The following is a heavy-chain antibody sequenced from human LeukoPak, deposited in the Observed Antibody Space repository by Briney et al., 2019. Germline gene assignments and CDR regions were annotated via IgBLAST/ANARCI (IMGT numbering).Heavy chain of an antibody. D-gene: IGHD4-11*01. Sequence: GGSLRLSCAASGFTFNNYDINWVRQAPGKGLEWVSSISSSSSYIYYADSVKGRFTISRDNAKNSLYLQMNSLRAEDTAVYYCARRLQQPFYFDYWGQGTLVTVSS. V-gene: IGHV3-21*01. CDR3: ARRLQQPFYFDY. CDR1: GFTFNNYD. CDR2: ISSSSSYI. J-gene: IGHJ4*02.